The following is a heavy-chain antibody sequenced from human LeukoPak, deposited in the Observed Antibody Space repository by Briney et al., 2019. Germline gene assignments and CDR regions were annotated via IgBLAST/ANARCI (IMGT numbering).Heavy chain of an antibody. CDR1: GFTFSSYA. V-gene: IGHV3-23*01. J-gene: IGHJ4*02. Sequence: PGGSLRLSCAASGFTFSSYAMSWVRQAPGKGLEWVSAISGSGGSTYYADSVKGRFTISRDNSKNTLYLQMNSLRAEDTAVYYCAITSGDNDYYDSSGYLNDYWGQGTLVTVSS. CDR2: ISGSGGST. CDR3: AITSGDNDYYDSSGYLNDY. D-gene: IGHD3-22*01.